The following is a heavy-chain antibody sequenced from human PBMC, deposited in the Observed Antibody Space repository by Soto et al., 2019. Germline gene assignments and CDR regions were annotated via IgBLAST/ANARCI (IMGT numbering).Heavy chain of an antibody. J-gene: IGHJ5*02. V-gene: IGHV4-59*01. CDR2: IYYSGST. CDR3: ARTTYYYDSSGYYWFDP. Sequence: SETLSLTCTVSGGSISSYYWSWIRQPPGKGLEWIGYIYYSGSTNYNPSLKSRVTISVDTSKNQFSLKLSSVTAADTAVYYCARTTYYYDSSGYYWFDPWGQGTLVTVSS. CDR1: GGSISSYY. D-gene: IGHD3-22*01.